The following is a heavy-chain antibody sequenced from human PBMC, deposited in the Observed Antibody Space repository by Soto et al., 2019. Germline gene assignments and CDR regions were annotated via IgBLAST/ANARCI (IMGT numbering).Heavy chain of an antibody. CDR1: GFTFSSYA. J-gene: IGHJ4*02. Sequence: GGSLRLSCAASGFTFSSYAMSWVRQAPGKGLEWVSAISGSGGSTYYADSVKGRFTISRDNSKNTLYLQMNSLRAEDTAVYYCXXXSHYXFXXXXYXXGXGTLVTVSS. CDR2: ISGSGGST. D-gene: IGHD3-3*01. V-gene: IGHV3-23*01. CDR3: XXXSHYXFXXXXYX.